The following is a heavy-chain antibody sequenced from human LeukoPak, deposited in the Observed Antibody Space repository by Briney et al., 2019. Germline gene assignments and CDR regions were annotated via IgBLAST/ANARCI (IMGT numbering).Heavy chain of an antibody. Sequence: PSETLSLTCTVSGGSISSSSYYWGWIRQPPGKGLEWIGSIYYSGSTYYDPSLKSRVTISVDTSKNQFSLKLSSVTAADTAVYYCARDYSGSYGYWGQGTLVTVSS. J-gene: IGHJ4*02. D-gene: IGHD1-26*01. CDR3: ARDYSGSYGY. V-gene: IGHV4-39*07. CDR1: GGSISSSSYY. CDR2: IYYSGST.